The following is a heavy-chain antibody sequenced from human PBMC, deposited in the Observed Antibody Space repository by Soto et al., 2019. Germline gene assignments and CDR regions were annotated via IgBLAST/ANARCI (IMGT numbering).Heavy chain of an antibody. CDR1: GFTFSNYN. Sequence: EVQLVESGGGLVQPGGSLRLSCAASGFTFSNYNMNWVRQAPGKGLEWVSYISSSSSSVYYADSVKGRFTISRDNAKNSLYRQMHGLRDEDTVVYDCARVCYGGNTGFWGHGSVVSVSS. J-gene: IGHJ4*01. V-gene: IGHV3-48*02. CDR3: ARVCYGGNTGF. D-gene: IGHD4-17*01. CDR2: ISSSSSSV.